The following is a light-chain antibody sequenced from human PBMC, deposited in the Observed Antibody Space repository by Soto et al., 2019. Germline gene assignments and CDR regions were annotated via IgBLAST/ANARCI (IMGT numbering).Light chain of an antibody. J-gene: IGKJ5*01. CDR3: KQSYSTPH. Sequence: EILMMQFPATLFVRPGERVTLSCLAIESVSQSVTTNLAWYQQKPGQAPRLLIFDASARAVDIPGRFSGSGSGTDFTLTISSLQPEDFATYYCKQSYSTPHFGQGKRREIK. CDR1: QSVTTN. V-gene: IGKV3D-15*02. CDR2: DAS.